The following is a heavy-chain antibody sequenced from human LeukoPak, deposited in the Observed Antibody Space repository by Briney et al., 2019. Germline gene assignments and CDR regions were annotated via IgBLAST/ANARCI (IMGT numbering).Heavy chain of an antibody. J-gene: IGHJ6*03. Sequence: ASVKVSCKASGYTFTSYDINWVRQAPGQGLEWMGWMNTNSGNTGYAQKFQGRVTITRNTSISTAYMELSSLRSEDTAVYYCARGPFEVPYYSYMDVWGKGTTVTVSS. CDR1: GYTFTSYD. CDR3: ARGPFEVPYYSYMDV. CDR2: MNTNSGNT. V-gene: IGHV1-8*03. D-gene: IGHD3-10*01.